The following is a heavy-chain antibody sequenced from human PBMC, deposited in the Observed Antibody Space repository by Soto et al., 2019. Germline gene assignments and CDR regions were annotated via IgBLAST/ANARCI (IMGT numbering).Heavy chain of an antibody. Sequence: PGGSLRLSCAASGFTFSSYSMNWVRQAPGKGLEWVSSISSSSSYIYYADSVKGRFTISRDNAKNSLYLQMNSLRAEDTAVYYCARELAPGKGYQLLSGDAFDIWGQGTMVTVSS. J-gene: IGHJ3*02. D-gene: IGHD2-2*01. CDR1: GFTFSSYS. CDR2: ISSSSSYI. CDR3: ARELAPGKGYQLLSGDAFDI. V-gene: IGHV3-21*01.